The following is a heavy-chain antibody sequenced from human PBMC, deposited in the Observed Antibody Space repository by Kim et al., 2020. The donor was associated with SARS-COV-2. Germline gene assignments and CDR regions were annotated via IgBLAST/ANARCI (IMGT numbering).Heavy chain of an antibody. D-gene: IGHD5-12*01. J-gene: IGHJ4*02. CDR1: GGSISSYY. CDR2: IYYSGST. CDR3: ARETEDGYPRYFYY. V-gene: IGHV4-59*01. Sequence: SETLSLTCTVSGGSISSYYWSWIRQPPGKGLEWIGYIYYSGSTNYNPSLKSRVTISVDTSKNQFSLKLSSVTAADTAVYYCARETEDGYPRYFYYWGQGT.